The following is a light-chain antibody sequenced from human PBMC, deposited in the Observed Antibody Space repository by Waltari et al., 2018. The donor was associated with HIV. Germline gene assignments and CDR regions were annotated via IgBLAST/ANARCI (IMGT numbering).Light chain of an antibody. Sequence: QSALTQPPSASGSPGQSVTISCTGTSNDVGGYNYVSWYQQHPGKAPKLMFYDVNRRPSGVPDRFSGSKSGNTASLTVSGLQAEDEADYFCSSYAGSSSFVFGTGTKVTVL. V-gene: IGLV2-8*01. CDR2: DVN. J-gene: IGLJ1*01. CDR1: SNDVGGYNY. CDR3: SSYAGSSSFV.